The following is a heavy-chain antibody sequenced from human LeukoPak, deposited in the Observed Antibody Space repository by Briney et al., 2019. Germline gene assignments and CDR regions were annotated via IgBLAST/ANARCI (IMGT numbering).Heavy chain of an antibody. CDR3: ARDSASTGYMNAFDI. J-gene: IGHJ3*02. Sequence: SSETLSLTCTVSGGSISSYYWSWIRQPPGKGLEYIGYIYYSGSTNYNPSLKSRVTISVDTSKNQFSLKLRSVTAAGTAVYYCARDSASTGYMNAFDIWGQGTMVTVSS. V-gene: IGHV4-59*01. CDR2: IYYSGST. D-gene: IGHD3-22*01. CDR1: GGSISSYY.